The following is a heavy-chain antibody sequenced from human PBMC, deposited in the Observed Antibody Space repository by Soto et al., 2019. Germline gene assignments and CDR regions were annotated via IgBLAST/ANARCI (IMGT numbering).Heavy chain of an antibody. CDR2: ISGNGDST. CDR3: AKPLSRGALSHIGS. J-gene: IGHJ5*01. V-gene: IGHV3-23*01. Sequence: EAQLRESGGGLVQPGGSLRLSCAASGLTFSGYVMVWVRQAPGKGLEWVSSISGNGDSTYYTDSVKGRFTISRDNSKNTLYLLMDILRAEDTAVYYCAKPLSRGALSHIGSWGQGTLVTVSS. CDR1: GLTFSGYV.